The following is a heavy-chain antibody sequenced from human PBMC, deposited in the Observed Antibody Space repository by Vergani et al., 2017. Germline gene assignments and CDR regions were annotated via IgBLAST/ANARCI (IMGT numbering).Heavy chain of an antibody. Sequence: EVQLVESGGGLVQPGGSLRLSCAASGFTFSSYAMSWVRQAPGKGLEWVSAISGSGGSTYYADSVKGRFTISRDNSKNTLYLQMNSLRAEDTAVYYCTTALPITMVRAHTNNYYYYGMDVWGQGTTVTVS. CDR1: GFTFSSYA. J-gene: IGHJ6*02. D-gene: IGHD3-10*01. CDR3: TTALPITMVRAHTNNYYYYGMDV. CDR2: ISGSGGST. V-gene: IGHV3-23*04.